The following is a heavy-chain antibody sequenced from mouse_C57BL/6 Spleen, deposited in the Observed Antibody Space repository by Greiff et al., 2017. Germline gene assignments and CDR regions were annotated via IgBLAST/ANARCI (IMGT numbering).Heavy chain of an antibody. V-gene: IGHV1-15*01. CDR3: TRSDYYGSGFAY. J-gene: IGHJ3*01. CDR1: GYTFTDYE. Sequence: QVQLKQSGAELVRPGASVTLSCKASGYTFTDYEMHWVKQTPVHGLEWIGAIDPETGGTAYNQKFKGKAILTADKSSSTAYMELRSLTSEDSAVYYCTRSDYYGSGFAYWGQGTLVTVSA. CDR2: IDPETGGT. D-gene: IGHD1-1*01.